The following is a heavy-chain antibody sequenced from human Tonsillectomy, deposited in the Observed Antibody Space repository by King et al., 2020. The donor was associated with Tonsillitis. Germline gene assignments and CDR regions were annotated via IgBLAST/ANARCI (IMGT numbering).Heavy chain of an antibody. V-gene: IGHV3-11*01. J-gene: IGHJ3*02. Sequence: VQLVESGGGLVKPGGSLRLSCAASGFTFSDYYMSWIRQAPGKGLEWVAYISSSGSTIYYADSVKGRFTISRANTKNSLYLQMNRLRAEDTAVYYCARDYSSGPADDAFDIWGQGTMVTVSS. CDR2: ISSSGSTI. CDR1: GFTFSDYY. CDR3: ARDYSSGPADDAFDI. D-gene: IGHD6-19*01.